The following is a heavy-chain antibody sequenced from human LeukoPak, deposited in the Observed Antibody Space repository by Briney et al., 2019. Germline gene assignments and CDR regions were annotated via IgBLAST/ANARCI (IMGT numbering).Heavy chain of an antibody. V-gene: IGHV4-59*01. CDR1: GGSISSYY. CDR3: ARGTIFGVTIIHYYYGMDV. J-gene: IGHJ6*02. D-gene: IGHD3-3*01. Sequence: SETLSLTCTVSGGSISSYYWSWIRQPPGKGLEWIGYIYYSGSTNYNPSLKSRVTMSVDTSKNQFSLKPSSVTAADTAVYYCARGTIFGVTIIHYYYGMDVWGQGTTVTVSS. CDR2: IYYSGST.